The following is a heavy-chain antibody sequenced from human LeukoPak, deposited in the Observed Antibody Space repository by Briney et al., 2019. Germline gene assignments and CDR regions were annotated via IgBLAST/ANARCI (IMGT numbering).Heavy chain of an antibody. CDR2: INPNSGGT. V-gene: IGHV1-2*02. CDR1: GYTFTGYY. D-gene: IGHD6-19*01. Sequence: ASVKVSCKASGYTFTGYYMHWVRQAPGQGLEWMGWINPNSGGTNYAQKFQGRVTMTRDTSISTAYMELSRLRSDDTAVYYCARVGSSGWYSPFDYWGQGTLVTVSS. J-gene: IGHJ4*02. CDR3: ARVGSSGWYSPFDY.